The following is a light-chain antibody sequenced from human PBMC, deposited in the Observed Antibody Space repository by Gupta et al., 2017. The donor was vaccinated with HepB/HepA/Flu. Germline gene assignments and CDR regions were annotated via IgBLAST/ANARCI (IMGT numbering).Light chain of an antibody. CDR1: QSISSY. J-gene: IGKJ1*01. CDR2: AAS. CDR3: QQSYNTPPT. Sequence: DIQMTQSPSSLSASVGDRVTITCRASQSISSYLNWYQQKPGKAPKLLIYAASNLESGVPSRFGGSGSGTDFTLTISSLQPGDVATYYCQQSYNTPPTFGQGTKVEI. V-gene: IGKV1-39*01.